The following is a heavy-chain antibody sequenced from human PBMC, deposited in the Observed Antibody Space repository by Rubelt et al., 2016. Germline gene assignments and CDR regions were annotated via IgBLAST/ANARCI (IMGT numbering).Heavy chain of an antibody. CDR2: ISYDGSNK. D-gene: IGHD5-18*01. CDR1: SSYA. Sequence: SSYAMHWVRQAPGKGLEWVAVISYDGSNKYYADSVKGRFTISRDNSKNTVYLQMNSLGAEDTAVYYCARGGYSYGGHNPNFDYWGQGTLVTVSS. V-gene: IGHV3-30*04. J-gene: IGHJ4*02. CDR3: ARGGYSYGGHNPNFDY.